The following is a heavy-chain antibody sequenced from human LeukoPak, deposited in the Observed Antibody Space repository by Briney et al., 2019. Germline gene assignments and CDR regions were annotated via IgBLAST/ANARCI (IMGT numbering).Heavy chain of an antibody. V-gene: IGHV3-30*02. CDR1: GFTFSTSG. CDR3: ARSPMVVASPHFDY. J-gene: IGHJ4*02. Sequence: GGSLRLSCVASGFTFSTSGIHWVRQSPGKGLDWVAFIRNDGNKKNYAESVKGRFTISRDNAKNTLYLQMNSLRAEDTAVYYCARSPMVVASPHFDYWGQGTLVTVSS. CDR2: IRNDGNKK. D-gene: IGHD2-21*01.